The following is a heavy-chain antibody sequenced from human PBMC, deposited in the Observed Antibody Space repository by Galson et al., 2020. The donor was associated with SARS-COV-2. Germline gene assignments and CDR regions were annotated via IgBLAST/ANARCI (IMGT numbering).Heavy chain of an antibody. CDR2: ISGSGATT. V-gene: IGHV3-23*01. Sequence: TGGSLRLSCAASGFTFTTHAMSWVRQAPGKGLEWVATISGSGATTYYADSAKGRFTISKDNSKNTLNLQINSLRLEDTAVYYCAKSSERVSITVYVVSFPEHFDYWGPGTLVTVSS. J-gene: IGHJ4*02. D-gene: IGHD3-22*01. CDR1: GFTFTTHA. CDR3: AKSSERVSITVYVVSFPEHFDY.